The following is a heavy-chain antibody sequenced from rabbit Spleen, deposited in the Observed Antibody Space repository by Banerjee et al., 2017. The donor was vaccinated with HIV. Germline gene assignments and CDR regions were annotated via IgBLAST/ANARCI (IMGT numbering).Heavy chain of an antibody. CDR3: ARDGNGGSVYYFDL. Sequence: QQQLEESGGGLVKPGGTLTLTCKASGIDFSSFYYMCWVRQAPGKGLELIACIYTTSANTWYASWVNGRFTISRSISLTTVDLKMSSLTAADTATYFCARDGNGGSVYYFDLWGQGTLVTVS. J-gene: IGHJ4*01. V-gene: IGHV1S43*01. D-gene: IGHD4-2*01. CDR2: IYTTSANT. CDR1: GIDFSSFYY.